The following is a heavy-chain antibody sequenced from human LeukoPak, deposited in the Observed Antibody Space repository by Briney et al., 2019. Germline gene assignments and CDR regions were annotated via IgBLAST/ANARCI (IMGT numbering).Heavy chain of an antibody. CDR3: AKDTGRITITVPKDAFDI. CDR2: ISGSGGST. D-gene: IGHD1-20*01. Sequence: GGSLRLSCTASGFTFSSYDMHWVRQAPGKGLEWVSYISGSGGSTYYADSVKGRFTISRGNSKNTLYLQMNSLRAEDTAVYYCAKDTGRITITVPKDAFDIWGQGTMVTVSS. V-gene: IGHV3-23*01. J-gene: IGHJ3*02. CDR1: GFTFSSYD.